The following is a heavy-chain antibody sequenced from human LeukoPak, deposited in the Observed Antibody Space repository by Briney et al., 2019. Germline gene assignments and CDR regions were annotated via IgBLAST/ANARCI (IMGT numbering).Heavy chain of an antibody. CDR3: ARERDSGYDSLYYYYYMDV. D-gene: IGHD5-12*01. J-gene: IGHJ6*03. CDR2: IKQDGSEK. V-gene: IGHV3-7*01. CDR1: GCTFSSYW. Sequence: VGSLRLSCAASGCTFSSYWMHWVGQAAGKGREGVANIKQDGSEKNYVDSVKGRFTVSRDNAKNSLYLQMNSLRAEDTAVYYCARERDSGYDSLYYYYYMDVWGKGDTVTVSS.